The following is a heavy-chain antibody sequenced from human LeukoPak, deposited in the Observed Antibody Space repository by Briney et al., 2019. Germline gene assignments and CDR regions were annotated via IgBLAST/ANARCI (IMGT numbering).Heavy chain of an antibody. D-gene: IGHD3-10*01. CDR2: IYHSGST. CDR1: GYSISSGYY. V-gene: IGHV4-38-2*02. Sequence: SETLSLTCTVSGYSISSGYYWGWIRQPPGKGLEWIGSIYHSGSTYYNPSLKSRVTMSVDTSKNQFSLKLSSVTAADTAVYYCARDRFMVRGVITGNYYYMDVWGKGTTVTVSS. J-gene: IGHJ6*03. CDR3: ARDRFMVRGVITGNYYYMDV.